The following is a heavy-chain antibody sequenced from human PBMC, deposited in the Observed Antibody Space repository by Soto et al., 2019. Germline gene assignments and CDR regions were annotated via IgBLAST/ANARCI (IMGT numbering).Heavy chain of an antibody. J-gene: IGHJ3*02. Sequence: ESGGGFVQPGGSLRLSCAASGFTFGSYAMTWVRQAPGKGLEWVSSISGGGAGTYYADSVKGRFTISRDNSKNTLYLQLNSLRAEDTAIYYCAKVNTMMVGSGNAFDMWGQGTMVTVSS. D-gene: IGHD3-22*01. CDR1: GFTFGSYA. V-gene: IGHV3-23*01. CDR2: ISGGGAGT. CDR3: AKVNTMMVGSGNAFDM.